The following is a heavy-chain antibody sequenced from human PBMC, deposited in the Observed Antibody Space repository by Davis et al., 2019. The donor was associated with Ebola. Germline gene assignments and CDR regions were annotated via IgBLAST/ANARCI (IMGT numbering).Heavy chain of an antibody. V-gene: IGHV1-2*02. D-gene: IGHD3-3*01. CDR2: INPNSGGT. CDR1: GYTFTGYY. CDR3: ARGNYDFWSGYGMDV. Sequence: ASVKVSCRASGYTFTGYYMHWVRQAPGQGLEWMGWINPNSGGTNYAQKFQGRVTMTRDTSISTAYMELSRLRSDDTAVYYCARGNYDFWSGYGMDVWGQGTTVTVSS. J-gene: IGHJ6*02.